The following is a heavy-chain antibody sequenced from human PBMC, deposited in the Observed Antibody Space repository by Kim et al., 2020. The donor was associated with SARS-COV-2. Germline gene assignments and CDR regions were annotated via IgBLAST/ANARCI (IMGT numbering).Heavy chain of an antibody. CDR2: ISHTSRYI. Sequence: GGSLRLSCAASGFTFSSYSMNWVRRAPGKGLEWVSSISHTSRYIHYADSVKGRLTISRDNAKNSLYLEMNSLRAEDTAVYYCARDRHYYDSGGDPINWYLDLWGRGTLVTVSS. CDR3: ARDRHYYDSGGDPINWYLDL. J-gene: IGHJ2*01. CDR1: GFTFSSYS. V-gene: IGHV3-21*06. D-gene: IGHD3-22*01.